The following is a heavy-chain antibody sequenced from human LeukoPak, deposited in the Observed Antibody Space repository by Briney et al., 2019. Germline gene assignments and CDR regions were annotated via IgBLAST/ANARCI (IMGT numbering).Heavy chain of an antibody. J-gene: IGHJ4*02. Sequence: KPSETLSLTCTVSGGSISGHYWNWIRQPPGKGLEWIGEINHSGSTNYNPSLKSRVTISVDTSKNQFSLNLRSVTAADTAVYYCARGRYSFAYWGQGTLVTVSS. V-gene: IGHV4-34*01. CDR2: INHSGST. CDR1: GGSISGHY. D-gene: IGHD5-18*01. CDR3: ARGRYSFAY.